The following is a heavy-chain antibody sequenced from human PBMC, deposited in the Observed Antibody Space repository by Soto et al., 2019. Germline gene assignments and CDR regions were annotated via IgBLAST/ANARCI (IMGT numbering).Heavy chain of an antibody. D-gene: IGHD3-10*01. CDR2: IIPIFGTA. J-gene: IGHJ6*02. CDR1: GGTFSSYA. CDR3: ARTMVRGVLYYYGMDV. Sequence: SVKVSCKASGGTFSSYAISWVRQAPGQGLEWMGGIIPIFGTANYAQKFQGRVTITADESTSTAYMELSSLRSEDTAVYYCARTMVRGVLYYYGMDVWGQGTTVTVSS. V-gene: IGHV1-69*13.